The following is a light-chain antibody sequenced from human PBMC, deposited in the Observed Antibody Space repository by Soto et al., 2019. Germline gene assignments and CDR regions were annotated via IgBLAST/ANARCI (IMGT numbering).Light chain of an antibody. J-gene: IGKJ1*01. CDR3: QQYNDWPWT. V-gene: IGKV3-15*01. Sequence: EEMLTQSPGTLSLSQGERATLSCRSSQSVSSSYLAWYQQKPGQAPRLLIHGASARAPGFPARFSGSGSGTDFTLTISSLQSEDFAVYYCQQYNDWPWTFGQGSMVDVK. CDR2: GAS. CDR1: QSVSSSY.